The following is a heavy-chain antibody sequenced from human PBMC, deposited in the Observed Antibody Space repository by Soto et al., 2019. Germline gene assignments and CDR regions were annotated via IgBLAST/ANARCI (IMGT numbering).Heavy chain of an antibody. V-gene: IGHV1-18*01. CDR2: ISAYNGNT. CDR1: GYTFTNYG. D-gene: IGHD2-15*01. Sequence: QVQLVQSGAEVKKPGASVKVSCKASGYTFTNYGISWVRQAPGQGLEWMGWISAYNGNTKYAQQLQGRVTMTTDTATRTAYMELRSLRSDDTAVYYCARDRRVQLLLNNWFDPWGQGTLVTVSS. J-gene: IGHJ5*02. CDR3: ARDRRVQLLLNNWFDP.